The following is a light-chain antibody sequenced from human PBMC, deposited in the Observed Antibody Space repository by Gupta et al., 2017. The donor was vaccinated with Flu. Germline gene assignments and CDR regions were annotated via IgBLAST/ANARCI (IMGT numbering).Light chain of an antibody. J-gene: IGKJ2*01. V-gene: IGKV3-11*01. CDR3: QQRSGLPMYT. CDR1: QSVNIY. Sequence: EIVLTQSPATLSLSPGDRAILSCRASQSVNIYLAWYQQKPGQPPRLLMFDASKRAAGIPDRFSGSGSGTDFTLTISTLEPEDFAGYYCQQRSGLPMYTFGQGTKLE. CDR2: DAS.